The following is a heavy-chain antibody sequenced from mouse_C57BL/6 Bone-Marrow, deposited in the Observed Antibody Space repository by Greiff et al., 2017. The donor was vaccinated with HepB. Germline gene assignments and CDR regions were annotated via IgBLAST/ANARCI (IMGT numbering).Heavy chain of an antibody. CDR3: TRGILHWYFDV. CDR1: GYTFTDYE. CDR2: IDPETGGT. J-gene: IGHJ1*03. Sequence: EQSGAELVRPGASVTLSCKASGYTFTDYEMHWVKQTPVHGLEWIGAIDPETGGTAYNQKFKGKAILTADKSSSTAYMELRSLTSEDSAVYYCTRGILHWYFDVWGTGTTVTVSS. V-gene: IGHV1-15*01. D-gene: IGHD2-10*01.